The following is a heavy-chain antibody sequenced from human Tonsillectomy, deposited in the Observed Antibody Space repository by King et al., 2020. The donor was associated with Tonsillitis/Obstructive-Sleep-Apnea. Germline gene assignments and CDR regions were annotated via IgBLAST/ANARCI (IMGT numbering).Heavy chain of an antibody. J-gene: IGHJ5*02. CDR1: GFTFSSYG. CDR3: ARGLVPGIAAAGTLDP. Sequence: VQLVESGGGVVQPGRSLRLSCAAPGFTFSSYGMHWVRQAPGKGLEWVAVIWYDGSNKYYADSVKGRFTISRDNSKNTLYLQMNSLRAEDTAVYYCARGLVPGIAAAGTLDPWGQGTLVTVSS. CDR2: IWYDGSNK. V-gene: IGHV3-33*01. D-gene: IGHD6-13*01.